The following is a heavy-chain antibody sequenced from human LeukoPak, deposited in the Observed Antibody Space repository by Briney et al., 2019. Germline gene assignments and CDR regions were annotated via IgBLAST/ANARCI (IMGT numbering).Heavy chain of an antibody. CDR3: AKRRGLELLYYYYMDV. D-gene: IGHD4-17*01. Sequence: PGGSLRLSCAASGFTFSSYAMIWVRQAPGKGLEWVSGISGSGATTFYADSVKGRFTISRDNSKNTLYLQMNSLRAEDTAVYYCAKRRGLELLYYYYMDVWGKGTTVTVSS. J-gene: IGHJ6*03. CDR2: ISGSGATT. V-gene: IGHV3-23*01. CDR1: GFTFSSYA.